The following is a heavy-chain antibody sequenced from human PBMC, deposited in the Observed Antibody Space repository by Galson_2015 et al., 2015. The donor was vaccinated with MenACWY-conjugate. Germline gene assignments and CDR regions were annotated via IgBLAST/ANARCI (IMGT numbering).Heavy chain of an antibody. V-gene: IGHV5-51*01. Sequence: QSGAEVKKPGESLTISCTASGSSFATYWIGWVRRMPGKGLEWMGIIHPGNSQTIYNPSFQGQITISADNSITTAYLQWTSLKASDTAMYYCARHNLLSFDYWGQETLVTVSS. CDR3: ARHNLLSFDY. CDR1: GSSFATYW. D-gene: IGHD1-20*01. CDR2: IHPGNSQT. J-gene: IGHJ4*02.